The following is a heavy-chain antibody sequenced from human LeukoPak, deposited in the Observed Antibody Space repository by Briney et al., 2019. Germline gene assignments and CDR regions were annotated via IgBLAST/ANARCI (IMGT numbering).Heavy chain of an antibody. CDR1: GFTFSTYA. CDR3: AKERDYGPADY. D-gene: IGHD4/OR15-4a*01. V-gene: IGHV3-30-3*01. J-gene: IGHJ4*02. Sequence: GGSLRLSCAASGFTFSTYAMHWVRQAPGKGLEWVAVISYDGSNKYYADSVKGRFTVSRDNSKNTLFLQMNSLRAEDTAIYYCAKERDYGPADYWGQGTLVTVSS. CDR2: ISYDGSNK.